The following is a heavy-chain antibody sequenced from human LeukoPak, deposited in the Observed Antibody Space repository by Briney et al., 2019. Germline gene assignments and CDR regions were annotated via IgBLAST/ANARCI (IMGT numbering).Heavy chain of an antibody. D-gene: IGHD3-22*01. CDR2: ISSSGSII. V-gene: IGHV3-48*03. CDR1: GFTFSSYE. CDR3: ARGAYYHDSSGYYGAFDI. J-gene: IGHJ3*02. Sequence: GGSLRLSCAASGFTFSSYEMNWVRQAPGKGLEWVSYISSSGSIIYYADSVKGRFTISRDSAKYSLYLQMNSLRAEDTAVYYCARGAYYHDSSGYYGAFDIWGQGTMVTVSS.